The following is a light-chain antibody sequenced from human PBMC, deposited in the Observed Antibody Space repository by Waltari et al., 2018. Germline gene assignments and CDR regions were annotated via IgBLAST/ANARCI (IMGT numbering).Light chain of an antibody. CDR1: QDIRNY. Sequence: DIQMTQSPSSMSESVGDRVSITCQASQDIRNYLSWYQQKPGKAPKRLIYDAFNLQTGVPSRFSGSASGTDFTFTISSLQPEDIATYYCQQYKDLPRTFGQGTKVEVK. CDR3: QQYKDLPRT. CDR2: DAF. V-gene: IGKV1-33*01. J-gene: IGKJ1*01.